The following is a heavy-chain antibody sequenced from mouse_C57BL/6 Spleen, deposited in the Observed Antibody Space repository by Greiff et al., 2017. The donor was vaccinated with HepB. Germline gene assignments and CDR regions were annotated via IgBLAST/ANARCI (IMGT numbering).Heavy chain of an antibody. CDR3: ATSYSGRDYFDY. Sequence: VMLVESGPGLVQPSQSLSITCTVSGFSLTSYGVHWVRQSPGKGLEWLGVIWSGGSTDYNAAFISRLSISKDNSKSQVFFKMNSLQADDTAIYYCATSYSGRDYFDYWGQGTTLTVSS. J-gene: IGHJ2*01. V-gene: IGHV2-2*01. CDR2: IWSGGST. CDR1: GFSLTSYG. D-gene: IGHD1-1*01.